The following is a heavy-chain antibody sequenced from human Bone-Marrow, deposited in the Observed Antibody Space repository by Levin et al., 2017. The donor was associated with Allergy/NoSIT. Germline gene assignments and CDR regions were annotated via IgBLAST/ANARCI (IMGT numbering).Heavy chain of an antibody. D-gene: IGHD1-26*01. CDR2: ISNNGGRT. Sequence: PGESLKISCAASGFTFSSYGMHWVRQAPGKGLEYLSAISNNGGRTYYANSVKGRFTISRDNSKNTLYLQMGTLRLEDMAVYYCVRVGDSGTYQFDYWGQGTLVTVSS. CDR3: VRVGDSGTYQFDY. CDR1: GFTFSSYG. V-gene: IGHV3-64*01. J-gene: IGHJ4*02.